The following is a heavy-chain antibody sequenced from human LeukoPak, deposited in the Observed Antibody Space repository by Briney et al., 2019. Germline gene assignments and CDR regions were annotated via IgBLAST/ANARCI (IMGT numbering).Heavy chain of an antibody. Sequence: SVKVSCKASGGTFSSYAISWVRQAPGQGLEWMGGIILIFGTANYAQKFQGRVTITTDESTSTAYMELSSLGSEDTAVYYCARGKITPAYYFDYWGQGTLVTVSS. J-gene: IGHJ4*02. CDR2: IILIFGTA. V-gene: IGHV1-69*05. D-gene: IGHD5-24*01. CDR3: ARGKITPAYYFDY. CDR1: GGTFSSYA.